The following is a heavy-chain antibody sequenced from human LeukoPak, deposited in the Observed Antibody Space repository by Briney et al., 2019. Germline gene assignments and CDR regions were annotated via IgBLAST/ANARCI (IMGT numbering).Heavy chain of an antibody. Sequence: GGSLRLSCAASGFTFSSYSMNWVRQAPGKGLEWVSSISSSSSYIYYADSVKGRFTISRDNAKNSLYLQMNSLRAEDTAVYYCARSLRGVAGTIDYWGQGTLVTVSS. V-gene: IGHV3-21*01. J-gene: IGHJ4*02. D-gene: IGHD6-19*01. CDR2: ISSSSSYI. CDR1: GFTFSSYS. CDR3: ARSLRGVAGTIDY.